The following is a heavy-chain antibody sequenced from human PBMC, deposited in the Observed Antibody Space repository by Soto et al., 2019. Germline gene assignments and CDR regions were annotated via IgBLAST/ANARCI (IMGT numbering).Heavy chain of an antibody. CDR3: AKNQERELPRVIDF. J-gene: IGHJ4*02. CDR1: GLTFSNYA. V-gene: IGHV3-23*01. D-gene: IGHD1-7*01. Sequence: LRLSFATSGLTFSNYAMSWVRQAPGGGLEWVSSMSGSSSTTYYADSVRGRFTISRDRSKNTLYLQMSSLRAEDTALYYCAKNQERELPRVIDFWGQGTLVTVSS. CDR2: MSGSSSTT.